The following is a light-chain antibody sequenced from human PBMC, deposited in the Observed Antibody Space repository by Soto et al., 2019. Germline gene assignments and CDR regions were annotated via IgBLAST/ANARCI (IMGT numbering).Light chain of an antibody. J-gene: IGKJ3*01. CDR3: QQANSFPFT. Sequence: DIQMTPSPSSVSAYVGDRVTTTCRASQSISSWLAWYQQKPGKAPKLLIYAASTLQSGVPSRFSGSGSGTDFTLTISILQPEDFATYVCQQANSFPFTFGPGTKVDIK. CDR2: AAS. V-gene: IGKV1D-12*01. CDR1: QSISSW.